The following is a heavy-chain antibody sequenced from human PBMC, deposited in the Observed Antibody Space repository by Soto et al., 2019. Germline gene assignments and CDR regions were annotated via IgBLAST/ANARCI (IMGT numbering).Heavy chain of an antibody. Sequence: QITLKESGPTLVKPTQTLTLTCTFSGFSLTTSGVGVGWIRQPPGKALEWLALMYWNEDKRYSPSLKRRLTITKDTSKNQVVPPMTNMPPVDTATYYCAHKVVVDECYNSCWFDPWGQGTLVTVSS. CDR1: GFSLTTSGVG. CDR3: AHKVVVDECYNSCWFDP. J-gene: IGHJ5*02. D-gene: IGHD2-15*01. CDR2: MYWNEDK. V-gene: IGHV2-5*01.